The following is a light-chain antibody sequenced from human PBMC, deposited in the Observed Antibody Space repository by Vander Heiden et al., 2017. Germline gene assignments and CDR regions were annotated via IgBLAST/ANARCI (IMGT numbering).Light chain of an antibody. CDR3: QQNNSYSQT. Sequence: DIQLTQPPSSLSASVGDRVTITCRASQSISSWLAWYQQKPGKAPKLLIYEASSLESGVPSRFSGSGSGTEFTLTISSLQPDDFATYYCQQNNSYSQTFGQGTKVEIK. V-gene: IGKV1-5*03. J-gene: IGKJ1*01. CDR1: QSISSW. CDR2: EAS.